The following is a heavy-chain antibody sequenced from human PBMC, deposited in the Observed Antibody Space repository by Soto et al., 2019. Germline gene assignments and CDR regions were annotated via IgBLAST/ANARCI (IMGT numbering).Heavy chain of an antibody. Sequence: QVQLVQSGAEVKKPGSSVKVSCKASGGTFSSYAISWVRQAPGQGLEWMGGIIPISETTNYAQKFQGRVTSTADESKSTAYMELSSLRSEDTAVYYCARSQGSSTSLEIYYYYYYSMEVWGQGTTVTVSS. CDR1: GGTFSSYA. D-gene: IGHD2-2*01. J-gene: IGHJ6*02. V-gene: IGHV1-69*01. CDR2: IIPISETT. CDR3: ARSQGSSTSLEIYYYYYYSMEV.